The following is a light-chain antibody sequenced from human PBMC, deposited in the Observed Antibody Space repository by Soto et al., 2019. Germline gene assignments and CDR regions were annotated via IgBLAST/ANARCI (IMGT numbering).Light chain of an antibody. J-gene: IGLJ2*01. V-gene: IGLV2-11*01. CDR3: CSYAGSYSFDVI. Sequence: QSALTQPRSVSGSPGQSVTISCTGTSSDVGGYNYVSWYQQHPGKAPKLMIHDVTKRPSGVPDRFSGSKSGNRASLTISGLQAEDEADYYCCSYAGSYSFDVIFGGGTKRTVL. CDR1: SSDVGGYNY. CDR2: DVT.